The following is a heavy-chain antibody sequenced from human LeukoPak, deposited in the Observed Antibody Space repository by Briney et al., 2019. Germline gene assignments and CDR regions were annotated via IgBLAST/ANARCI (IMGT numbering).Heavy chain of an antibody. Sequence: SETLSLTCTVSGDSFTSVTDYWAWIRQPPGKGLEWIASGDYSGGTYYNPSLESRVAISADMSKNQISLKLTSVTGADTAVYYCARVKDTAMVYFDYWGQGTLVTVSS. CDR2: GDYSGGT. CDR3: ARVKDTAMVYFDY. D-gene: IGHD5-18*01. J-gene: IGHJ4*02. V-gene: IGHV4-39*07. CDR1: GDSFTSVTDY.